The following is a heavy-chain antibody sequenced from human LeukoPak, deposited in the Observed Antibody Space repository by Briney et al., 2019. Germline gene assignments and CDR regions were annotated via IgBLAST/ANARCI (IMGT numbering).Heavy chain of an antibody. CDR1: GGTFSSYV. D-gene: IGHD6-6*01. CDR2: TIPIFGTA. V-gene: IGHV1-69*05. Sequence: SVKVSCKASGGTFSSYVFNWVRQAPGQGREWMGRTIPIFGTANYAQKFQGRVTITTDESTSTAYMELSSLRSEDTAVYYCARDGYSSSSPDTNWFDPWGQGTLVTVSS. CDR3: ARDGYSSSSPDTNWFDP. J-gene: IGHJ5*02.